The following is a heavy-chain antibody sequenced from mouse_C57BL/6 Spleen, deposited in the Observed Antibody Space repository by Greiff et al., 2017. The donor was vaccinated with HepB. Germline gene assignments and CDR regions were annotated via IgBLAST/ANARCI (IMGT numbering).Heavy chain of an antibody. D-gene: IGHD1-1*01. CDR2: ISNGGGST. Sequence: DVQLQESGGGLVQPGGSLKLSCAASGFTFSDYYMYWVRQTPEKRLEWVAYISNGGGSTYYPDTVKGRFTISRDNAKNTLYLQMSRLKSEDTAMYYCARQYYYGSSYWYFDVWGTGTTVTVSS. J-gene: IGHJ1*03. CDR3: ARQYYYGSSYWYFDV. CDR1: GFTFSDYY. V-gene: IGHV5-12*01.